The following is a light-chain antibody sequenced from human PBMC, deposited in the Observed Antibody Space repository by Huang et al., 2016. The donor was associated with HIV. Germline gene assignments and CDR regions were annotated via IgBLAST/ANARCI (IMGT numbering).Light chain of an antibody. CDR1: QSVSRY. CDR2: DAA. Sequence: EIVLTQSPATLSVSPGERATLSCRASQSVSRYLVWYQQNPGQAPRLLIYDAANRATGITARFSSSGAGTDFTLTISSLEPEDFAVYYCQQRGNWPPFTFGGGTKVEIK. J-gene: IGKJ4*01. V-gene: IGKV3-11*01. CDR3: QQRGNWPPFT.